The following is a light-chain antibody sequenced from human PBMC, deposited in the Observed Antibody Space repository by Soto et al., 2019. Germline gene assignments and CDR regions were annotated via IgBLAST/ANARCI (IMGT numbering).Light chain of an antibody. J-gene: IGLJ3*02. CDR2: EVN. Sequence: QSALTQPASVSGSPGQSITISCTGTSSDVGGYNYVSWYLQHPGEAPKLMIYEVNKRPTGVSTRFSGSKSGNTASLTISGRQAEDDADYYCNSFTSITTWVFGGGTKLTVL. V-gene: IGLV2-14*01. CDR1: SSDVGGYNY. CDR3: NSFTSITTWV.